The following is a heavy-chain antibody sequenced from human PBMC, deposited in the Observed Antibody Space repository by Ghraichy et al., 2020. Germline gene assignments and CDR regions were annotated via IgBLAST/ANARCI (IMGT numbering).Heavy chain of an antibody. CDR1: GFTFSSYA. CDR3: VKAIRSGSINGMDV. J-gene: IGHJ6*02. Sequence: GGSLRLSCAASGFTFSSYAMSWVRQAPGKGLEWVSTISGSVGSTYYADSVKGRFTISRDNSKNTLFLQMNSLRAEDTAVYYCVKAIRSGSINGMDVWGQGTTVTVSS. D-gene: IGHD2-2*02. V-gene: IGHV3-23*01. CDR2: ISGSVGST.